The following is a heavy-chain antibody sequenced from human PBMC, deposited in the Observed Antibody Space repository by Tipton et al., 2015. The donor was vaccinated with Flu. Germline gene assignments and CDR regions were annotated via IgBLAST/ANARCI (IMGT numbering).Heavy chain of an antibody. CDR2: ISSSGATI. CDR3: ARATYYYGMDV. V-gene: IGHV3-11*01. CDR1: GFTFSDYY. J-gene: IGHJ6*02. Sequence: GSLRLSCAASGFTFSDYYMSWIRQAPGKGLEWISYISSSGATIQYADSVKGRFTISRDNAKNSLYLQVNNLRAEDTAIYYCARATYYYGMDVWGQGTTVTVSS.